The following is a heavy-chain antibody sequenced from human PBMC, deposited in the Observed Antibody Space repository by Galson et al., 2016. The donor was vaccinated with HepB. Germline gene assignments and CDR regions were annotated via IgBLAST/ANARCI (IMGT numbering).Heavy chain of an antibody. D-gene: IGHD3-10*02. CDR3: ARDVPPRLDY. Sequence: SVKVSCKASGYTFTTYGISWVRQAPGQGLEWMGWISANSGNTNYAQKFQGRVTMTRDTSTSTAYMELRSLRSDDTAVFYCARDVPPRLDYWGQGTLVTAS. CDR1: GYTFTTYG. CDR2: ISANSGNT. V-gene: IGHV1-18*01. J-gene: IGHJ4*02.